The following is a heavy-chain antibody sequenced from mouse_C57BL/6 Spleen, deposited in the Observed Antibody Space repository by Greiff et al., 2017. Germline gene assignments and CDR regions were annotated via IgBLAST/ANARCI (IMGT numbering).Heavy chain of an antibody. D-gene: IGHD2-1*01. CDR2: IDPETGGT. CDR3: TGGNFFAY. J-gene: IGHJ3*01. Sequence: QVQLQQSGAELVRPGASVTLSCKASGYTFTDYEMHWVKQTPVHGLEWIGAIDPETGGTAYNQKFKGKAILTADNSSSTAYMELRSLTSEDSAVYYCTGGNFFAYWGQGTLVTVSA. V-gene: IGHV1-15*01. CDR1: GYTFTDYE.